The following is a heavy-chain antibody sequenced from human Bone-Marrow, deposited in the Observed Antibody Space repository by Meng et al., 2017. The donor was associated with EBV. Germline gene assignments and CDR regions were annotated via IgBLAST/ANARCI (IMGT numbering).Heavy chain of an antibody. J-gene: IGHJ4*02. D-gene: IGHD3-10*01. V-gene: IGHV4-61*01. CDR3: AKSRSSTPGIVDD. CDR2: IYDTGTT. CDR1: GVSVNSGTYH. Sequence: QVQLQESGAGLVKPSETLSITCVVSGVSVNSGTYHWSWIRQSPGKGLEWIGYIYDTGTTIYNPSLNSRVTILLETSKNQFSLRLHSVTTADTAVYYCAKSRSSTPGIVDDWGQGTLVTVSS.